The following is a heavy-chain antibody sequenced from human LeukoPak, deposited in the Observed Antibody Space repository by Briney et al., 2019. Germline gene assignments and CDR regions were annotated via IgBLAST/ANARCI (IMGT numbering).Heavy chain of an antibody. Sequence: SETLSLTCAVYGGSFSGYYWSWIRQPPGKGLEWIGEINHRGSTNYNPSLKSRVTISVDTSKNQFSLKLSSVTAADTAVYYCAGERAPYYYDSSGLRWFDPWGQGTLVTVSS. J-gene: IGHJ5*02. V-gene: IGHV4-34*01. CDR1: GGSFSGYY. D-gene: IGHD3-22*01. CDR2: INHRGST. CDR3: AGERAPYYYDSSGLRWFDP.